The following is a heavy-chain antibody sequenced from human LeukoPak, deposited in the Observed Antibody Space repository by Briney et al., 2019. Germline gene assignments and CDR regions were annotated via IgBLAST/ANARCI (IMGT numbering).Heavy chain of an antibody. CDR2: IKEDGTET. Sequence: GGSLRLSCAASGFMFSSNWMSWVRLAPGKGLEWVANIKEDGTETYYVDSVKGRFTISRDNAKNSLYLQMNSLRAEDTALYYCAKDWDFDYWGQGTLVTVSS. J-gene: IGHJ4*02. D-gene: IGHD3-16*01. CDR1: GFMFSSNW. CDR3: AKDWDFDY. V-gene: IGHV3-7*03.